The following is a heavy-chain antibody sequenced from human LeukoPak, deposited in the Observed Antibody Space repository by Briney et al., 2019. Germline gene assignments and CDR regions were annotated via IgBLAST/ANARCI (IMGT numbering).Heavy chain of an antibody. D-gene: IGHD3-3*01. Sequence: SETLSLTCTVSGGSISSYYWSWIRQPAGKGLEWVGRIYTSGSTNYNPSLKSRVTMSVDTSKNQFSLKLSSVTAADTAVYYCARDDYDFWSGRRENWFDPWGPGTLVTVSS. CDR3: ARDDYDFWSGRRENWFDP. J-gene: IGHJ5*02. CDR1: GGSISSYY. V-gene: IGHV4-4*07. CDR2: IYTSGST.